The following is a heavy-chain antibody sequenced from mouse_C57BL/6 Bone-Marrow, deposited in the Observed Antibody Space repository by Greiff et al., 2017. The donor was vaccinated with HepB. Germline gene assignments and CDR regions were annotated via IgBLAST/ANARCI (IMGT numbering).Heavy chain of an antibody. D-gene: IGHD1-1*01. Sequence: QVQLQQSGPELVKPGASVKLSCKASGYTFTSYDINWVKQRPGQGLEWIGWIYPRDGSTKYNEKFKGKATLTVDTSSSTAYMELHSLTSEDSAVYFCARAEIYYYGSRYFDVWGTGTTVTVSS. J-gene: IGHJ1*03. V-gene: IGHV1-85*01. CDR3: ARAEIYYYGSRYFDV. CDR2: IYPRDGST. CDR1: GYTFTSYD.